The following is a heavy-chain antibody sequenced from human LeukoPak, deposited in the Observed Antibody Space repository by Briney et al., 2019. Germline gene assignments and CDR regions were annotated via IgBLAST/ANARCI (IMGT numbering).Heavy chain of an antibody. Sequence: GGSLRLSCAASGFTFSSYWMSWVRQAPGKGLEWVANIKQDGSEKYYVDSVKGRFTISRDNAKNSLYLQMNSLRAEDTAVYYCARRIAAAAYNWFDPWGQGTLVTVSS. CDR1: GFTFSSYW. D-gene: IGHD6-13*01. CDR3: ARRIAAAAYNWFDP. V-gene: IGHV3-7*01. CDR2: IKQDGSEK. J-gene: IGHJ5*02.